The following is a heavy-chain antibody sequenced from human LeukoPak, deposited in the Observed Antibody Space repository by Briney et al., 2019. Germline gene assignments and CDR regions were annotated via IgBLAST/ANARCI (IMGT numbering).Heavy chain of an antibody. Sequence: GASVKASCKASGYTFTSYGISWVRQAPGQGLEWMGWISAYNGNTNYAQKLQGRVTMTTDTSTGTAYMELRSLRSDDTAVYYCARDKDYIWGSSPKFDYWGQGTLVTVSS. V-gene: IGHV1-18*01. CDR2: ISAYNGNT. J-gene: IGHJ4*02. D-gene: IGHD3-16*01. CDR1: GYTFTSYG. CDR3: ARDKDYIWGSSPKFDY.